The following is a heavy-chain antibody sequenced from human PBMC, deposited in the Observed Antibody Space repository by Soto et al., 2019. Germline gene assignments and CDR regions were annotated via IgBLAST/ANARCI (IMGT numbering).Heavy chain of an antibody. V-gene: IGHV1-69*13. CDR2: IIPIFGTA. J-gene: IGHJ6*02. Sequence: GASVKVSCKASGGTFSSYAISWVRQAPGQGLEWMGGIIPIFGTANYAQKFQGRVTITADESTSTAYMELSSLRSEDTAVYYCARPTIFGVVKAAYYYYGMDVWGQGTTVTVSS. CDR3: ARPTIFGVVKAAYYYYGMDV. D-gene: IGHD3-3*01. CDR1: GGTFSSYA.